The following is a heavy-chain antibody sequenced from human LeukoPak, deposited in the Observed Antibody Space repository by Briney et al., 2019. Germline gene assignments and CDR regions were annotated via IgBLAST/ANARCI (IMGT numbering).Heavy chain of an antibody. D-gene: IGHD3-22*01. V-gene: IGHV3-53*01. CDR3: ARDSSGYYLFDY. CDR1: GFTVSDSF. CDR2: IYVAGST. J-gene: IGHJ4*02. Sequence: GGSLRLSCAASGFTVSDSFMTWVRQAPGKGLEWVSVIYVAGSTYYADSVKGRFTVSRDNSKNTLYLQMNSLRADDTAVYYCARDSSGYYLFDYWGQGTLVTVSS.